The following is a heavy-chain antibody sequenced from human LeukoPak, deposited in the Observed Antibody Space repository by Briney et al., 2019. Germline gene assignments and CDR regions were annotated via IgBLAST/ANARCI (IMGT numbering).Heavy chain of an antibody. CDR1: GFTFSSYS. CDR2: ISSSSSYI. V-gene: IGHV3-21*01. J-gene: IGHJ5*02. Sequence: GGSLRLSCAASGFTFSSYSMNWVRQAPGKGLEWVSSISSSSSYIYYAASVKGRFTISRDNAKNSLYLQMNSLRAEDTAVYYCARHGPYYYDSSGPWGQGTLVTVSS. D-gene: IGHD3-22*01. CDR3: ARHGPYYYDSSGP.